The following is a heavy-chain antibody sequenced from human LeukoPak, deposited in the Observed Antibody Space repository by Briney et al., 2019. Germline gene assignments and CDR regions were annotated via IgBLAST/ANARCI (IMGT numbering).Heavy chain of an antibody. CDR3: AKGSRPGYSYGPREYYYYMDV. Sequence: GGSLRLSCAASGFTFSSYGTSWVRQAPGKGLEWVSAISGSGGSTFYADSVKGRFTISRDNSKNTLYLQMNSLRAEDTAVYYCAKGSRPGYSYGPREYYYYMDVWGKGTTVTVSS. J-gene: IGHJ6*03. D-gene: IGHD5-18*01. CDR1: GFTFSSYG. CDR2: ISGSGGST. V-gene: IGHV3-23*01.